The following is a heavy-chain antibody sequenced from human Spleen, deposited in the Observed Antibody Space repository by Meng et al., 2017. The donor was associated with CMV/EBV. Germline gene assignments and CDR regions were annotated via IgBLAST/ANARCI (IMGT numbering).Heavy chain of an antibody. J-gene: IGHJ6*02. CDR3: ARADEPQYYYYGMDV. Sequence: GESLKISCAASGFTFSSYWMSWVRQAPGKELEWVANIKQDGSEKYYVDSVKGRFTISRDNAKNSLYLQMNSLRAEDTAVYYCARADEPQYYYYGMDVWGQGTTVTVSS. V-gene: IGHV3-7*01. CDR2: IKQDGSEK. D-gene: IGHD1-14*01. CDR1: GFTFSSYW.